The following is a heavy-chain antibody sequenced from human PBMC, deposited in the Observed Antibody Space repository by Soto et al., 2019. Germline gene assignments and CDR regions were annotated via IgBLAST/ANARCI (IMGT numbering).Heavy chain of an antibody. CDR1: GFTFSSYG. Sequence: PGGSLRLSCAASGFTFSSYGMHWVRQAPGKGLEWVAVIWYDGSNKYYADSVKGRFTISRDNSKNTLYLQMNSLRAEDTAVYYCARVKSRYCSSTSCSLYDYWGQGTLVTVSS. J-gene: IGHJ4*02. CDR2: IWYDGSNK. D-gene: IGHD2-2*01. V-gene: IGHV3-33*01. CDR3: ARVKSRYCSSTSCSLYDY.